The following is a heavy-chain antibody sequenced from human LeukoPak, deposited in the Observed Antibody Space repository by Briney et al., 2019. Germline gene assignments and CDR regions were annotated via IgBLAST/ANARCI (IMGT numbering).Heavy chain of an antibody. J-gene: IGHJ4*02. CDR3: ARAKPKNMIRGLIMKRESRYNFDY. V-gene: IGHV3-74*01. D-gene: IGHD3-10*01. CDR2: IILDGSST. CDR1: GFTFSNHW. Sequence: GGSLRLSCAASGFTFSNHWMHWVRQAPGKGLVWVSRIILDGSSTSYADSVKGRFTISRDNSKSTLYIQMNSLRAEDTAVYYCARAKPKNMIRGLIMKRESRYNFDYWGQGTLVTVSS.